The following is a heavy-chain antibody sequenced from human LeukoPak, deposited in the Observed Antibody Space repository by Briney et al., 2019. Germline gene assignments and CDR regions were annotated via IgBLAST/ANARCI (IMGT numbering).Heavy chain of an antibody. V-gene: IGHV3-23*01. CDR3: AKDLLGSSAPRYYYYYGMDV. CDR1: GFTFSNYA. CDR2: ISGSGGST. D-gene: IGHD6-19*01. Sequence: GGSLRLSCAASGFTFSNYAMSWVRQAPGKGLEWVSAISGSGGSTYYADSVKGRFTISRDNSKNTLYLQMNSLRAEDTAVYYCAKDLLGSSAPRYYYYYGMDVWGQGTTVTVSS. J-gene: IGHJ6*02.